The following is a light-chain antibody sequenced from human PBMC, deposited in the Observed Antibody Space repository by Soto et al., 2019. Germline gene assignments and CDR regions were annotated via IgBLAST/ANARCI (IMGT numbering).Light chain of an antibody. CDR1: QSISNH. J-gene: IGKJ1*01. V-gene: IGKV1-39*01. Sequence: DIQMTQSPSSLSASVGDRVTITCRASQSISNHLNWYQQKSGKAPKLLIYAASRLQSGAPSRFSGSGSGTDFTLTISSLQPEDFATYYCQQSYSTPTWTFGQGTKVDIK. CDR2: AAS. CDR3: QQSYSTPTWT.